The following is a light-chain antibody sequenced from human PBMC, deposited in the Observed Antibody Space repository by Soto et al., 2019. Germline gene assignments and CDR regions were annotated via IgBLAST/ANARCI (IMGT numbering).Light chain of an antibody. CDR2: AAS. J-gene: IGKJ1*01. CDR1: RDVGSG. CDR3: LQDYGDSWT. Sequence: QMTQSPSSLSASVGEKIIITCRASRDVGSGVSWYQQKPGQAPKLLIYAASNLYTGVPSRFSGSRSGTEFTLTISSLQPEDFASYYCLQDYGDSWTFGQGTKVEIE. V-gene: IGKV1-6*01.